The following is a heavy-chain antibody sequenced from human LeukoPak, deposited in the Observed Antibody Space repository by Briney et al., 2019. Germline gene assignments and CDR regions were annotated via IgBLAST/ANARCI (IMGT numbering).Heavy chain of an antibody. V-gene: IGHV3-74*01. Sequence: GGSLRLSCSASGFTFSSYWMHWVRQAPGKGLVWVSRINTDGSSTSYADSVKGRFTISRDNAKNTLYLQMNSLRAADTAVYYCASQAPTSSSIYTNYYYYMDVWGKGTTVTVSS. CDR1: GFTFSSYW. J-gene: IGHJ6*03. CDR3: ASQAPTSSSIYTNYYYYMDV. CDR2: INTDGSST. D-gene: IGHD2-2*01.